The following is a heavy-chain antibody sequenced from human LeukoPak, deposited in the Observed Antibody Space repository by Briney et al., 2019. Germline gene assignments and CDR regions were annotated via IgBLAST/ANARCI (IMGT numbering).Heavy chain of an antibody. CDR1: GFTFSSYG. V-gene: IGHV3-30*02. D-gene: IGHD2-2*02. CDR2: IRYDGSNK. CDR3: AKDQSDIVVVPAAINYYYYMDV. Sequence: PGGSLRLSCAASGFTFSSYGMHWVRQAPGKGLEWVAFIRYDGSNKYYADSVKGRFTISRDNSKNTLYLQMNSLRAEDTAVYYCAKDQSDIVVVPAAINYYYYMDVWGKGTTVTVSS. J-gene: IGHJ6*03.